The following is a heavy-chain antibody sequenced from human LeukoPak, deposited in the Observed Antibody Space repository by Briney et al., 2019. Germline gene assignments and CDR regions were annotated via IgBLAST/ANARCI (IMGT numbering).Heavy chain of an antibody. CDR1: GGSISSYY. V-gene: IGHV4-59*01. Sequence: PSETLSLTCTVSGGSISSYYWSWIRQPPGKGLEWIGYIYYSGSTNYNPSLKSRVTISVDTSKNQFSLKLSSVTAADTAVYYCAREGIGNYYYGMDVWGQGTTVTVSS. D-gene: IGHD1-26*01. J-gene: IGHJ6*02. CDR3: AREGIGNYYYGMDV. CDR2: IYYSGST.